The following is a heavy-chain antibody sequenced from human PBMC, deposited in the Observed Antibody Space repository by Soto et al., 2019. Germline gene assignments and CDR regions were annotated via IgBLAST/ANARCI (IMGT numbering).Heavy chain of an antibody. CDR1: GFTFSSYS. J-gene: IGHJ6*02. V-gene: IGHV3-21*01. CDR2: ISSSSSYI. CDR3: ARIYCSSTSCYRGRDV. D-gene: IGHD2-2*01. Sequence: EVQLVASGGGLVKPGGSLRLSCAASGFTFSSYSMNWVRQAPGKGLEWVSSISSSSSYIYYADSVKGRFTISRDNAKNSLYLQRNSRRAEDTAVYYCARIYCSSTSCYRGRDVWGQGTTVTVSS.